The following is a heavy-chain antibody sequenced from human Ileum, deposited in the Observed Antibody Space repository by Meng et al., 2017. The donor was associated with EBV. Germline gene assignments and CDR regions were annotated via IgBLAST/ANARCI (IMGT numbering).Heavy chain of an antibody. Sequence: EVLLEWSGGGLVQSGGLLSFSCAVSGLTFSSFWMHWVRQGPGKGLVLVSRINGDGTSTSYADSVKGRFTISRDNAKNTLYLQMNSLRAEDTAVYYCARVGDYAYKDWGQGTLVTVSS. CDR1: GLTFSSFW. J-gene: IGHJ1*01. CDR3: ARVGDYAYKD. CDR2: INGDGTST. D-gene: IGHD4-17*01. V-gene: IGHV3-74*01.